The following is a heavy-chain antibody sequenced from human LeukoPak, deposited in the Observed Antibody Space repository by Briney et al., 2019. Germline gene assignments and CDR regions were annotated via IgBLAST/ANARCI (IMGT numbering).Heavy chain of an antibody. CDR2: IRYDGSNK. CDR1: GFTFSSYG. V-gene: IGHV3-30*02. D-gene: IGHD1-26*01. J-gene: IGHJ4*02. Sequence: PGGSLRLSCAASGFTFSSYGMHWVRQAPGKGLEWVAFIRYDGSNKYYADSVKGRFTISRDNSKNTLYLQMNSLRAEDTAVYYCAKVGVGSYFLYYFDYWGQGTLVTVSS. CDR3: AKVGVGSYFLYYFDY.